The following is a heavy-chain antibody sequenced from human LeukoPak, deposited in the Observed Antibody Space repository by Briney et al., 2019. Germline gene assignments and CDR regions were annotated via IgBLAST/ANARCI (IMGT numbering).Heavy chain of an antibody. CDR1: GFTFSSYA. CDR2: ISGSGGGT. CDR3: AKGGKWDVTPFDY. J-gene: IGHJ4*02. Sequence: GGSLRLSCAASGFTFSSYAMSWVRQAPGKGLEWVSAISGSGGGTYYADSVKGRFTISRDNSKNTLYLQMNSLRAEDTAVYYCAKGGKWDVTPFDYWGQGTLVTVSS. V-gene: IGHV3-23*01. D-gene: IGHD1-26*01.